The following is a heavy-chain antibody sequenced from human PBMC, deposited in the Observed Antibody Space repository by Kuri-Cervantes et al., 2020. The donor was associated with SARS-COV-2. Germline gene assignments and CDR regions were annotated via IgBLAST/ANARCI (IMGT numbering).Heavy chain of an antibody. CDR1: GGSFSGYY. J-gene: IGHJ4*02. CDR2: INHSGST. CDR3: ARIPRASRYYFDY. V-gene: IGHV4-34*01. D-gene: IGHD2-2*02. Sequence: ESLKISCAVYGGSFSGYYWSWIRQPPGKGPEWIGEINHSGSTNYNPSLKSRVTISVDTSKNQFSLKLSSVTAADTAVYYCARIPRASRYYFDYWGQGTLVTVSS.